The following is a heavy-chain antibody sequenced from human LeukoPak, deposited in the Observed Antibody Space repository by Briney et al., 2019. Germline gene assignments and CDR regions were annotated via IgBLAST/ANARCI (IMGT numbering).Heavy chain of an antibody. CDR2: IYSGGSA. V-gene: IGHV3-53*04. Sequence: GGSLRLSCAVSGFTFRSYAMSWVRQAPGKGLEWVSVIYSGGSAYYADSVKGRFTISRHNSKNTLYLQMNSLRAEDTAVYYCARDTEGVGMDVWGQGTTVTVSS. D-gene: IGHD4-11*01. CDR1: GFTFRSYA. J-gene: IGHJ6*02. CDR3: ARDTEGVGMDV.